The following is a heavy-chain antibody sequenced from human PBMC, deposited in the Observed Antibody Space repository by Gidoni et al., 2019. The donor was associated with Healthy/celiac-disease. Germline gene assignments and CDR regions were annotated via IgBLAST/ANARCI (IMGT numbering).Heavy chain of an antibody. CDR3: TRGDVTSTRYYYYYGMDV. Sequence: EVQLVESGGGLVQPGRSLRLSCTASGFTFGDYAMSWFRQAPGKGLEWVGFIRSKAYGGTTEYAASVKGRFTISRDDSKSIAYLQMNSLKTEDTAVYYCTRGDVTSTRYYYYYGMDVWGQGTTVTVSS. CDR2: IRSKAYGGTT. J-gene: IGHJ6*02. CDR1: GFTFGDYA. V-gene: IGHV3-49*03. D-gene: IGHD2-21*02.